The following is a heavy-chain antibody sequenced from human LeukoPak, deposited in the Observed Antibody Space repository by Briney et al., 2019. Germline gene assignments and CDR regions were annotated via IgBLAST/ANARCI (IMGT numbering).Heavy chain of an antibody. D-gene: IGHD5-12*01. V-gene: IGHV4-59*01. CDR2: IYYSGST. CDR1: GGSISSYY. J-gene: IGHJ6*03. CDR3: ARGYSGYDYTRQPNYYYYYMDV. Sequence: SETLSPTRTVSGGSISSYYWSWIRQPPGKGLEWIGYIYYSGSTNYNPSLKSRVTISVDTSKNQFSLKLSSVTAADTAVYYCARGYSGYDYTRQPNYYYYYMDVWGKGTTVTISS.